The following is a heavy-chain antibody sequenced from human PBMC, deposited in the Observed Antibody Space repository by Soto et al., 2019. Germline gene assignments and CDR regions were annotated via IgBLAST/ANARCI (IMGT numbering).Heavy chain of an antibody. V-gene: IGHV4-31*03. CDR2: IYYSGST. J-gene: IGHJ4*02. CDR1: GGSISSGGYY. CDR3: ARDCSSTSCYRSFDY. D-gene: IGHD2-2*01. Sequence: PSETLSLTCTVSGGSISSGGYYWSWIRQHPGKGLEWIGYIYYSGSTYYNPSLKSRVIISVDTSKNQFSLKLSSVTAADTAVYYCARDCSSTSCYRSFDYWGQGTLVTVSS.